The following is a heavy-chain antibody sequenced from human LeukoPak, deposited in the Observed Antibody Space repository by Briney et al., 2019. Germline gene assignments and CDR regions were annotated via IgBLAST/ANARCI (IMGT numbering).Heavy chain of an antibody. CDR1: GYTFTGYY. D-gene: IGHD6-6*01. Sequence: ASVKVSCKASGYTFTGYYMHWVRQAPGQGLEWMGWINPNSGGTNYAQKFQGRVTMTRDTSISTAYMELSRLRSDDTAVYYCAGMYSSSSYDNWFDPWGQGTLVTVSS. CDR2: INPNSGGT. V-gene: IGHV1-2*02. CDR3: AGMYSSSSYDNWFDP. J-gene: IGHJ5*02.